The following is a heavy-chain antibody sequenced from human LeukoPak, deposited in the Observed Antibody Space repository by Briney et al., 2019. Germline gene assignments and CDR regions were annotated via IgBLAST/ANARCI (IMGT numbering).Heavy chain of an antibody. CDR1: GGSISSDY. CDR2: IYYSGNT. V-gene: IGHV4-59*01. J-gene: IGHJ3*02. D-gene: IGHD6-13*01. Sequence: SETLSLTCTVSGGSISSDYWSWIRQPPGKGLEWIGYIYYSGNTNYNPSLKSRVTISVDTSKSQFSLKLSSVTAADTAFYYCARETYSSSWYHDAFDIWGQGTMVTVSS. CDR3: ARETYSSSWYHDAFDI.